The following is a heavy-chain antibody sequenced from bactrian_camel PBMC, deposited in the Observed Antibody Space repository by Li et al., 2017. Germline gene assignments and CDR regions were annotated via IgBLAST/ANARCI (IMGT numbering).Heavy chain of an antibody. Sequence: VESGGGSVQAGGSLRLTCTASGHLYSTFCMAWFRQAPGKERERVAVIDTDGTTSYIDSVKGRFTISKDNAKNSLYLQMNALKPEDTAMYYCAAGDLLCKGVHELAHWGQGTQVTVS. CDR2: IDTDGTT. V-gene: IGHV3S53*01. CDR1: GHLYSTFC. CDR3: AAGDLLCKGVHELAH. D-gene: IGHD2*01. J-gene: IGHJ4*01.